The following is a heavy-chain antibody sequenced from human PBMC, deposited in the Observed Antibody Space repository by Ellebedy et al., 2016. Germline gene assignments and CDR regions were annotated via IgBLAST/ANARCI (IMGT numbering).Heavy chain of an antibody. J-gene: IGHJ6*02. CDR3: ARDRSWNDELHYYYYGMDV. V-gene: IGHV3-7*04. Sequence: GESLKISCAASGFTFSSYWMSWVRQAPGKGLEWVANIKQDGSEKYYVDSVKGRFTISRDNAKNSLYLQMNSLRAEDTAVYYCARDRSWNDELHYYYYGMDVWGQGTTVTVSS. CDR2: IKQDGSEK. D-gene: IGHD1-1*01. CDR1: GFTFSSYW.